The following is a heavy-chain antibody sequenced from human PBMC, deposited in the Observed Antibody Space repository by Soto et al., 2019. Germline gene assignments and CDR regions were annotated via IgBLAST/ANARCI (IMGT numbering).Heavy chain of an antibody. Sequence: GASVKVSCKASGYTFTSYAMHWVRQAPGQRLEWMGWISANNGNTNYAQKLQGRVTMTTDTSTSTAYMELRSLRSDDTAVYYCARSAYRSGYFGYWGQGTLVTVS. CDR2: ISANNGNT. D-gene: IGHD3-3*01. J-gene: IGHJ4*02. CDR3: ARSAYRSGYFGY. CDR1: GYTFTSYA. V-gene: IGHV1-18*01.